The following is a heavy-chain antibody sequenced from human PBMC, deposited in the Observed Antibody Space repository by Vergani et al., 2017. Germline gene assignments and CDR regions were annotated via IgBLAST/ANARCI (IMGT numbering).Heavy chain of an antibody. D-gene: IGHD1-7*01. CDR2: INPNSGNT. J-gene: IGHJ4*02. V-gene: IGHV1-2*02. CDR3: ARDGHWNYLTPPGY. CDR1: GYTFTGYY. Sequence: QVQLVQSGAEVKKPGASVKVSCKASGYTFTGYYMHWVRQAPGQGLEWMGWINPNSGNTNYAQKLQGRVTMTTDTSTSTAYMELRSLRSDDTAVYYCARDGHWNYLTPPGYWGQGTLVTVSS.